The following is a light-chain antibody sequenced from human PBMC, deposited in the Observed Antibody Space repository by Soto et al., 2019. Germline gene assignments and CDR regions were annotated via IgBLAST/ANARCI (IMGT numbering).Light chain of an antibody. CDR2: EGV. Sequence: QSVLTQPASVSGSPGQSITISCTGTSSDVGSYNLVSWYQQYPGKVPKLVIYEGVKRPSGVSIRFSASKSGNTASLTISGLQTEDEADYYCCSYVGNSYVFGTGTKVTVL. CDR3: CSYVGNSYV. J-gene: IGLJ1*01. CDR1: SSDVGSYNL. V-gene: IGLV2-23*01.